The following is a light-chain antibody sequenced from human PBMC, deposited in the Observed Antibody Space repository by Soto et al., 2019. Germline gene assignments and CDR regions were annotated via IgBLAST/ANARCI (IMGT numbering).Light chain of an antibody. V-gene: IGLV2-14*01. CDR2: DVY. Sequence: QSVLTQPASVSGSPGQSITISCTGTSSDVGGFNYVSWYQQHPGKAPKLLIFDVYSRPSGISNRFSGSKSGNTASLTISGLQAEDEGAYYCSSYAGPNFVVFGGGTKLTVL. J-gene: IGLJ2*01. CDR1: SSDVGGFNY. CDR3: SSYAGPNFVV.